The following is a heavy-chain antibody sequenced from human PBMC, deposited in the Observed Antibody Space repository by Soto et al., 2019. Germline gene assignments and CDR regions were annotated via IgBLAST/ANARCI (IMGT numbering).Heavy chain of an antibody. CDR2: INHSGST. CDR1: GWSFGGDY. CDR3: AREVKGGVAGYYYYYYGMDV. V-gene: IGHV4-34*01. Sequence: SEPLSLTCAVYGWSFGGDYWSWIRQPPWKGLEWIGEINHSGSTNYNPSLKSRVTISVDTSKNQFSLKLSSVTAADTAVYYCAREVKGGVAGYYYYYYGMDVWGQGTTVTVSS. J-gene: IGHJ6*02. D-gene: IGHD6-19*01.